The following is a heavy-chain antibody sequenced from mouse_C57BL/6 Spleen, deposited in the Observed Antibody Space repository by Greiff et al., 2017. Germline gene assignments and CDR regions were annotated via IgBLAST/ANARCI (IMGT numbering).Heavy chain of an antibody. V-gene: IGHV3-6*01. J-gene: IGHJ1*03. CDR1: GYSITSGYY. CDR3: VRVYYDYDHWYFDV. D-gene: IGHD2-4*01. Sequence: EVQLQQSGPGLVKPSQSLSLTCSVTGYSITSGYYWNWIRQFPGNKLEWMGYISYDGSNNYNPSLKNRISITRDTSKNQFFLKLNSVTTEDTATYYCVRVYYDYDHWYFDVWGTGTTVTVSS. CDR2: ISYDGSN.